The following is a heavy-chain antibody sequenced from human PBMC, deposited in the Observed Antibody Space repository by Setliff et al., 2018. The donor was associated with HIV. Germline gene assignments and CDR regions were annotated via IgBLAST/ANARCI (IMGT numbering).Heavy chain of an antibody. CDR3: ARPQAVAGIIPYFDY. Sequence: SETLSLTCTVSDVSISAYYWSWIRQPPGKGLEWIGDIFYTGSTNYNPSLKSRVTISVDMSKNQFPLRLSSVTAADTAVYYCARPQAVAGIIPYFDYWGQGTLVTVSS. V-gene: IGHV4-59*08. J-gene: IGHJ4*02. CDR1: DVSISAYY. D-gene: IGHD6-19*01. CDR2: IFYTGST.